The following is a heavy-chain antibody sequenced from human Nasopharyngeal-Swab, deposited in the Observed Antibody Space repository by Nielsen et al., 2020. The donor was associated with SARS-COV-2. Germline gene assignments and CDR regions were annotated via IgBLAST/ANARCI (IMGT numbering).Heavy chain of an antibody. CDR3: ARDPTLTYYDILTGYRTPDYYMDV. V-gene: IGHV1-46*01. Sequence: ASVKVSCKASGYTFTSYYMHWVRQAPGQGLEWMGIINPGGGSTSYAQKFQGRVTMTRDTSTSTVYMELSSLKSEDTAVYYCARDPTLTYYDILTGYRTPDYYMDVWGKGTTVTVSS. CDR1: GYTFTSYY. J-gene: IGHJ6*03. CDR2: INPGGGST. D-gene: IGHD3-9*01.